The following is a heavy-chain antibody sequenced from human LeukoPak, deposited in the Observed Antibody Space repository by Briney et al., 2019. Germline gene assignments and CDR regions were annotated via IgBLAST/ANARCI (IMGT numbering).Heavy chain of an antibody. CDR2: IYSGGST. V-gene: IGHV3-53*01. Sequence: GGSLRLSCAASWFPVSSNYMSWVRQAPGKGLEWVSVIYSGGSTYYADSVKGRFTIPRDNSKNTLYLQMNSLRAEDTAVYYCARDPRYSYGPFDAFDIWGQGTMVTVSS. CDR3: ARDPRYSYGPFDAFDI. J-gene: IGHJ3*02. CDR1: WFPVSSNY. D-gene: IGHD5-18*01.